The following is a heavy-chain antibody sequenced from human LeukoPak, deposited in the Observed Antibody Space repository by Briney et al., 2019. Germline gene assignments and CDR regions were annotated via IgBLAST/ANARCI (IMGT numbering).Heavy chain of an antibody. CDR1: GGSISSGSYY. V-gene: IGHV4-61*02. CDR2: IYTSGST. D-gene: IGHD6-6*01. CDR3: AREPYSSSSPFDY. Sequence: SETLSLTCTVSGGSISSGSYYWSWIRQPAGKGLEWIGRIYTSGSTNYNPSLKSRVTMSVDTSKNQFSLKLSSVTAADTAVYYCAREPYSSSSPFDYWGQGTLVTVSS. J-gene: IGHJ4*02.